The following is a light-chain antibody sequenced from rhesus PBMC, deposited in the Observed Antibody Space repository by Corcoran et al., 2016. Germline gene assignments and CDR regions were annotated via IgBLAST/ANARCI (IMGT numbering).Light chain of an antibody. CDR2: KAS. J-gene: IGKJ3*01. CDR3: LQYSSSPFT. V-gene: IGKV1-22*01. CDR1: QSISSW. Sequence: DIQMTQSPSSLSASVGDTVTITCRASQSISSWLDWYQQKPGKAPKILIYKASSLQSGFPSSFSGSGSGTDFTLTISSLQPEDFATYYCLQYSSSPFTFGPGTKLDIK.